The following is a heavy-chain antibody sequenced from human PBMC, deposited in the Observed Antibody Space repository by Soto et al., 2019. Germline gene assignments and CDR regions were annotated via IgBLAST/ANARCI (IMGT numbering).Heavy chain of an antibody. CDR2: VTGSGDKS. J-gene: IGHJ3*01. CDR3: QSYCSGGSCFRTNAFAF. D-gene: IGHD2-15*01. V-gene: IGHV3-23*01. CDR1: GFTFSSYA. Sequence: GSLRLSCAASGFTFSSYAMSWVRQAPGKGLEWVAAVTGSGDKSNYADSVKGRFTVSRDNSKNTLYLQMDSLRAEDTAVYYCQSYCSGGSCFRTNAFAFWGQGTMVTVS.